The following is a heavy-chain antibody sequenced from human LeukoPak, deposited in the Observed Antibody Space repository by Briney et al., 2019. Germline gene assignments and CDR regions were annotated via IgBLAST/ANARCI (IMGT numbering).Heavy chain of an antibody. V-gene: IGHV4-31*03. Sequence: SETLSLTCTVSGGSISSGGYYWSWIRQHPGKGLEWIGYIYYSGSTYYNPSLKSRVTISVDKSKNQFSLKLSSVTAADPAVYYCARGSRRGPRGGGGSKFDYWGQGTLVTVSS. CDR2: IYYSGST. CDR3: ARGSRRGPRGGGGSKFDY. J-gene: IGHJ4*02. CDR1: GGSISSGGYY. D-gene: IGHD2-2*01.